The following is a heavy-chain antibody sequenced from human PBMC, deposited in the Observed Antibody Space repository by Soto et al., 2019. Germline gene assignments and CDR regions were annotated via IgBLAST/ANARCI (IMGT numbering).Heavy chain of an antibody. Sequence: QVQLVQSGAEVKKPGASVKVSCKASGYTFTSYGISWVRQAPGQGLEWLGWISAYNGNTNYARNLQGRVTVTADTXTXXAYMELRSLRSDDTAVYYCARDRGIVIVGGTLPDYWGQGTLVTVSS. CDR1: GYTFTSYG. CDR2: ISAYNGNT. V-gene: IGHV1-18*01. J-gene: IGHJ4*02. D-gene: IGHD1-26*01. CDR3: ARDRGIVIVGGTLPDY.